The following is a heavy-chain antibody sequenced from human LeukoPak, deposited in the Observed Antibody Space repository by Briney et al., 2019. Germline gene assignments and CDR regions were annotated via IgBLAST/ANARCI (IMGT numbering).Heavy chain of an antibody. CDR1: GYTFTSYS. CDR3: ARGESHYYDSSGHNP. Sequence: GASVKVSCKASGYTFTSYSISWVRQAPGQGLEWMGSISAYNGNTNYAQKFQGRVTMTRNTSISTAYMELSSLRSEDTAVYYCARGESHYYDSSGHNPWGQGTLVTVSS. V-gene: IGHV1-18*01. CDR2: ISAYNGNT. D-gene: IGHD3-22*01. J-gene: IGHJ5*02.